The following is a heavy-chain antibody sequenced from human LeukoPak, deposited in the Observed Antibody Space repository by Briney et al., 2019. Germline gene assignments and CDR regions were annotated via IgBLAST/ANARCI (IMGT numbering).Heavy chain of an antibody. CDR2: ISYDGSNK. D-gene: IGHD3-10*01. Sequence: PGGSLRLSCAASGFTFSSYGMHWVRQAPGKGLEWVAVISYDGSNKYYADSVKGRFTISRDNSKNTLYLQMNSLRAEDTAVYYCAKDSVSYYYYGMDVWGQGTTVTVSS. J-gene: IGHJ6*02. V-gene: IGHV3-30*18. CDR1: GFTFSSYG. CDR3: AKDSVSYYYYGMDV.